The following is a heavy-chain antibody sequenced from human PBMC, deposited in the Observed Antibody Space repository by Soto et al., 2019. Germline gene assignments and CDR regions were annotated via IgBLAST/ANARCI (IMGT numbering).Heavy chain of an antibody. D-gene: IGHD3-10*01. Sequence: GESLKISCAASGFTFSSYAMSWVRQAPGKGLEWVSAISGSGGSTYYADSVKGRFTISRDNSKNTLYLQMNSLRAEDTAVYYCAKVAGSGENYYYYGMDVWGQGTTVTVSS. CDR2: ISGSGGST. CDR3: AKVAGSGENYYYYGMDV. V-gene: IGHV3-23*01. J-gene: IGHJ6*02. CDR1: GFTFSSYA.